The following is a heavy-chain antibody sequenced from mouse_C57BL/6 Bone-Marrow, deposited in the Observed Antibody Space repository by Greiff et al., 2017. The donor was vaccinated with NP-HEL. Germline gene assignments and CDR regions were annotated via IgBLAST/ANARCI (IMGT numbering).Heavy chain of an antibody. CDR1: GYTFTSYG. J-gene: IGHJ3*01. V-gene: IGHV1-81*01. CDR3: GGYYYGSTPGFAY. CDR2: IYPRSGNT. Sequence: VQLQQSGAELARPGASVKLSCKASGYTFTSYGISWVKQRPGQGLEWIGEIYPRSGNTYYNEKFKGKATLTADKSSSTAYMELRSLTSEDSAVYFCGGYYYGSTPGFAYWGQGTLVTVSA. D-gene: IGHD1-1*01.